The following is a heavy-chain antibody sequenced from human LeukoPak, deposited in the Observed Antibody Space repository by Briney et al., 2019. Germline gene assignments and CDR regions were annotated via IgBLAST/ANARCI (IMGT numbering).Heavy chain of an antibody. V-gene: IGHV4-59*08. D-gene: IGHD3-22*01. CDR3: ARHYYDRSDSYSFDY. J-gene: IGHJ4*02. Sequence: SETLSLTCTVSGGSISGYYWSWIRQPPGKGLEWMGYIFSSGSINYNPSLKSRVTISEDTSVNQFSLKLSSVTAADTAVYYCARHYYDRSDSYSFDYWGQGTLVTVSS. CDR1: GGSISGYY. CDR2: IFSSGSI.